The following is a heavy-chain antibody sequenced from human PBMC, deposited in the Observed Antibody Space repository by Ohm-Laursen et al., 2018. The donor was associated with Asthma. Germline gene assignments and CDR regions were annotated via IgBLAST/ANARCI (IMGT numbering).Heavy chain of an antibody. CDR2: ISRDSIYI. CDR1: GFTFRSYS. D-gene: IGHD2-2*01. CDR3: ARDGLYCSSTNCFFDY. V-gene: IGHV3-21*01. J-gene: IGHJ4*02. Sequence: SLRLSCTATGFTFRSYSMNWVRQAPGKGLEWVSSISRDSIYIYDADSVRGRFTTSRDNAKNSLHLQMNSLRAEDTAVYYCARDGLYCSSTNCFFDYWGQGTLVTVSS.